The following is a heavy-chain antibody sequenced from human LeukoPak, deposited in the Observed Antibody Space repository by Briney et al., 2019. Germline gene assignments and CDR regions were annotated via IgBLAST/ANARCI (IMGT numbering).Heavy chain of an antibody. Sequence: SVKVSCKASGGTFSSYAISCVRQAPGQGLEWMGGIIPIFGTANYAQKFQGRVTITTDESTSTAYMELSSLRSEDTAVYYCARVRRGYSGYDSGDYFDYWGQGTLVTVSS. J-gene: IGHJ4*02. CDR3: ARVRRGYSGYDSGDYFDY. V-gene: IGHV1-69*05. CDR1: GGTFSSYA. CDR2: IIPIFGTA. D-gene: IGHD5-12*01.